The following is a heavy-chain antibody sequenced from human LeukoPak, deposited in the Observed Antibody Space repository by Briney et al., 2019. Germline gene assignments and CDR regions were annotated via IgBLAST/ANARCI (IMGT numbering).Heavy chain of an antibody. D-gene: IGHD4-17*01. CDR2: IKQDGSEK. Sequence: GGSLRLSCAASGFTFSTYWMSWVRQAPGKGLEWVANIKQDGSEKYYVDSVKGRFTISRDNAKNSLYLQMNSLRAEDTAVYYCARGGGTTVTTRHFYYWGQGTLVTVSS. CDR1: GFTFSTYW. V-gene: IGHV3-7*01. CDR3: ARGGGTTVTTRHFYY. J-gene: IGHJ4*02.